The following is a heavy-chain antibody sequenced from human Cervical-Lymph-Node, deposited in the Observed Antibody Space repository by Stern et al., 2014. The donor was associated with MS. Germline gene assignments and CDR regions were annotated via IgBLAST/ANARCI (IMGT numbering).Heavy chain of an antibody. CDR1: GFSLNVSGVG. V-gene: IGHV2-5*02. D-gene: IGHD1-26*01. J-gene: IGHJ1*01. CDR3: THSPQLWYNGYFQH. CDR2: IYWDDDK. Sequence: QITLKESGPTLVKPTQTLTLTCIFSGFSLNVSGVGVGWIRQPPGKALEWLALIYWDDDKRYSPSLMSRLTITKDTSEKHVVLTMTNMDPVDTATYYCTHSPQLWYNGYFQHWGQGTLVTVSS.